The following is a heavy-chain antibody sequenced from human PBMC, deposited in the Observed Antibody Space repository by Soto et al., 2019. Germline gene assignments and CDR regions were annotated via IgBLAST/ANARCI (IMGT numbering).Heavy chain of an antibody. V-gene: IGHV3-23*01. CDR3: AKWGGSSSWYYYYYGMDV. D-gene: IGHD6-13*01. CDR1: GFTFSSYA. Sequence: GGSLRLSCAASGFTFSSYAMSWVRQAPGKGLEWVSAISGSGGSTYYADSVKGRFTISRDNSKNTLYLQMNSLRAEDTAVYYCAKWGGSSSWYYYYYGMDVWGQGTTVTVSS. J-gene: IGHJ6*02. CDR2: ISGSGGST.